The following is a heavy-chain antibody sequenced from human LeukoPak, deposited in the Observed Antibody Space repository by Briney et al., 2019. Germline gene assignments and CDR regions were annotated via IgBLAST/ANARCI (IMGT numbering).Heavy chain of an antibody. J-gene: IGHJ5*02. CDR1: GGSISSSNW. CDR2: IYHSGST. Sequence: SETLSLTCAVSGGSISSSNWWSWVRQPPGKGLEWIGEIYHSGSTNYNPSLKSRVTISVDKSKNQFSLKLSSVTAADTAVYYCARDRHPGTTHALDNWFDPWGQGTLVTVSS. V-gene: IGHV4-4*02. CDR3: ARDRHPGTTHALDNWFDP. D-gene: IGHD1-7*01.